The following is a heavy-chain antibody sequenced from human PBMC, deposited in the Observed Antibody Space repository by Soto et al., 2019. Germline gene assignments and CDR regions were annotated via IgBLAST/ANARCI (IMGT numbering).Heavy chain of an antibody. J-gene: IGHJ4*02. CDR3: ARGEDRTTNDYGGNVNYFDY. D-gene: IGHD4-17*01. V-gene: IGHV3-21*01. Sequence: GGSLRPSCAASGFTFSSYSMNWVRQAPGKGLEWVSSISSSSSYIYYADSVKGRFTISRDNAKNSLYLQMNSLRAEDTAVYYCARGEDRTTNDYGGNVNYFDYWGQGTLVTVSS. CDR2: ISSSSSYI. CDR1: GFTFSSYS.